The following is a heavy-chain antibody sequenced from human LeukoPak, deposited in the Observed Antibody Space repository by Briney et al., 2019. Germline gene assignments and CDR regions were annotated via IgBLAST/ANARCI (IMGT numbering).Heavy chain of an antibody. D-gene: IGHD6-13*01. J-gene: IGHJ5*02. CDR2: ISGDGGST. CDR1: GFTFDDYA. CDR3: AKASSSWLYNWFDP. V-gene: IGHV3-43*02. Sequence: PGGSLRLSCAASGFTFDDYAMHWVHQAPGKGLEWVSLISGDGGSTYYADSVKGRFTISRDNSKNSLYLQMNSLRTEDTALYYCAKASSSWLYNWFDPWGQGTLVTVSS.